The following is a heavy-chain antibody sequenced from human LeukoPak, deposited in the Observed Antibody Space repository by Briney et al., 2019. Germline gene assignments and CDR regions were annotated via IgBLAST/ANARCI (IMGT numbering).Heavy chain of an antibody. CDR3: AKGYYDSTGYPLRPSFDY. Sequence: GGSLRLSCVASGFTFSGYAMTWVRQAPGKGLEWVSTIGVSGGSTFYADSVKGRFTNSRDNSKNTLYLQMNSLRVEDTAVYYCAKGYYDSTGYPLRPSFDYWGQGTLVTVSS. CDR2: IGVSGGST. J-gene: IGHJ4*02. V-gene: IGHV3-23*01. CDR1: GFTFSGYA. D-gene: IGHD3-22*01.